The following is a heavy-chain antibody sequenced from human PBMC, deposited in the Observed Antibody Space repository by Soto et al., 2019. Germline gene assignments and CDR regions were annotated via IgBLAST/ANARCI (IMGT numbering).Heavy chain of an antibody. J-gene: IGHJ4*02. CDR3: ARGLDYYDSSGYFTTYYFDF. Sequence: GASVKVSCKASGYTFTGYYMHWVRQAPGQGLEWMGWINPNSGGTNYEQKFQGRVTMTRDTSISTAYMALSRLRSDDTAVYYCARGLDYYDSSGYFTTYYFDFWGQGALVTVS. CDR1: GYTFTGYY. CDR2: INPNSGGT. D-gene: IGHD3-22*01. V-gene: IGHV1-2*02.